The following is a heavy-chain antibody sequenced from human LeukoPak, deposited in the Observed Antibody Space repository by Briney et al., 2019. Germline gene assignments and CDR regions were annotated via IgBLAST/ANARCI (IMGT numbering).Heavy chain of an antibody. CDR1: GFTFSSYS. Sequence: GGSLRLSCAASGFTFSSYSMNWVRQAPGKGLEWVSSISSSSSYIYYADSVKGRFTISRDNAKNSLYLQINSLRAEDTAVYYCARSNYYGSGSYYKDYWGQGTLVTVSS. V-gene: IGHV3-21*01. J-gene: IGHJ4*02. D-gene: IGHD3-10*01. CDR2: ISSSSSYI. CDR3: ARSNYYGSGSYYKDY.